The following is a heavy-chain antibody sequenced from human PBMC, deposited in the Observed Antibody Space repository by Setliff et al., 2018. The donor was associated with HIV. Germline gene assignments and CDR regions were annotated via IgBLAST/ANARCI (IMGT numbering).Heavy chain of an antibody. Sequence: ASVKVSCKASGDTFNFYGLNWVRQAPGQGLEWMGKIIPKSDTRDYAQKLRGRVTITADKPSNTVYMELTSLTSEDTAVYYCAREHGEYCSGGTCYHHYYFDYWGPGTLVTVPQ. J-gene: IGHJ4*02. CDR2: IIPKSDTR. CDR3: AREHGEYCSGGTCYHHYYFDY. D-gene: IGHD2-15*01. V-gene: IGHV1-69*06. CDR1: GDTFNFYG.